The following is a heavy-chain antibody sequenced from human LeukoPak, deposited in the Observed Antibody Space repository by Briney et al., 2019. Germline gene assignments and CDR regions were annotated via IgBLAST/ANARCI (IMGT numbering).Heavy chain of an antibody. J-gene: IGHJ4*02. CDR3: AKDSARIAVAGTPNY. Sequence: GGSLRLSCGASGFTFSNYGMHWVRQAPGKGLEWVAVIRYDGSNKYYADSVKGRFTISRDDSKSTVYLQMNSLRAEDTAVYYCAKDSARIAVAGTPNYWGQGTLVTVSS. CDR2: IRYDGSNK. V-gene: IGHV3-30*02. D-gene: IGHD6-19*01. CDR1: GFTFSNYG.